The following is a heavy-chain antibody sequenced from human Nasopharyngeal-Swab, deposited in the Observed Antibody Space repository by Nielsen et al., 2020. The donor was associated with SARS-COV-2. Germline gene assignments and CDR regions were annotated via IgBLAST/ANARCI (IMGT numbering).Heavy chain of an antibody. J-gene: IGHJ3*02. CDR1: GFTFSSYS. CDR3: ARADALRNLIVVVTDAFDI. Sequence: GGSLRLSCAASGFTFSSYSMNWVRQAPGKGLEWVSYISSSSSTIYYADSVKGRFTISRDNAKNSLYLQMNSLRDEDTAVYYCARADALRNLIVVVTDAFDIWGQGTMVTVSS. CDR2: ISSSSSTI. D-gene: IGHD3-22*01. V-gene: IGHV3-48*02.